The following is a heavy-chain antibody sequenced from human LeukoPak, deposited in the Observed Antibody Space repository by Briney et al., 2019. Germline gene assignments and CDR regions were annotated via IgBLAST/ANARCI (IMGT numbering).Heavy chain of an antibody. D-gene: IGHD3-3*02. Sequence: SETLSLTCTVSGGSISSGDYYWSWIRQPPGKGLEWIGEINHSGSTNYNPSLKSRVTISVDTSKNQFSLKLSSVTAADTAVYYCARRNFGVVIPPKVNFEYWGQGTLVTVSS. J-gene: IGHJ4*02. CDR2: INHSGST. CDR3: ARRNFGVVIPPKVNFEY. CDR1: GGSISSGDYY. V-gene: IGHV4-39*07.